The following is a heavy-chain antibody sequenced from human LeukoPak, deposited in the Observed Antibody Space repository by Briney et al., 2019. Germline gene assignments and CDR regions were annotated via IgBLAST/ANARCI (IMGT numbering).Heavy chain of an antibody. CDR2: ISAYNGNT. D-gene: IGHD2-2*01. V-gene: IGHV1-18*01. CDR1: GYTFTSYG. CDR3: ARDLEDPDIVVVPAALFDY. J-gene: IGHJ4*02. Sequence: ASVKVSCKASGYTFTSYGISWVRQAPGQGLEWMGWISAYNGNTNYAQKLQGRVTMTTDTSTSTAYMELRSLRSDDTAVYYCARDLEDPDIVVVPAALFDYWGQGTLVTVSS.